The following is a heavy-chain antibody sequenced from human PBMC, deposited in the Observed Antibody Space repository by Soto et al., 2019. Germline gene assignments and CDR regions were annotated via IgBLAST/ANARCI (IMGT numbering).Heavy chain of an antibody. CDR3: ARGAWVGWHYAFDI. J-gene: IGHJ3*02. D-gene: IGHD1-26*01. V-gene: IGHV3-74*01. Sequence: EVQLVESGGGLVQPGGSLRLSCAASGLTFSSYWMHWVRQAPGKGLVWVSRINSDGSSTSYADSVKGRFTISRDNAKNTLYLQMNSLRAEDTAVYYCARGAWVGWHYAFDIWGQGTMVTVSS. CDR1: GLTFSSYW. CDR2: INSDGSST.